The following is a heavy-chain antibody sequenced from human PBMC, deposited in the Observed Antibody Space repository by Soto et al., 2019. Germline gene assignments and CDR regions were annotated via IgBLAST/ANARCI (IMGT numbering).Heavy chain of an antibody. CDR2: IYYSGST. J-gene: IGHJ5*02. CDR3: ARGSYYDSSGYYGP. CDR1: GGSIISGGYY. Sequence: SETLSLPCTVSGGSIISGGYYWSWIRQHPGKGLEWIGYIYYSGSTYYNPSLKSRVTISVDTSKNQFSLKLSSVTAADTAVYYCARGSYYDSSGYYGPWGQGTLVTLSS. D-gene: IGHD3-22*01. V-gene: IGHV4-31*03.